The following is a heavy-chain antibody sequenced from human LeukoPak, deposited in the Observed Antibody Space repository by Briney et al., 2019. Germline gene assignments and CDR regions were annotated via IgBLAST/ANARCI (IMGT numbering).Heavy chain of an antibody. V-gene: IGHV3-30-3*01. CDR2: ISYDGSNK. D-gene: IGHD5-12*01. CDR3: ARDRLGGYSYVY. CDR1: GFTFSSYA. Sequence: PGGSLRLSCAASGFTFSSYAMHWVRQAPGKGLEWVAVISYDGSNKYYADSVKGRFTISRDNSKNTLYLQINSLRAEDTAVYYCARDRLGGYSYVYWGQGSLVTVSS. J-gene: IGHJ4*02.